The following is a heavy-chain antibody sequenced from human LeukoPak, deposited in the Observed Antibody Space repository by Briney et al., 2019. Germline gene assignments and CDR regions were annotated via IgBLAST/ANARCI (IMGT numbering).Heavy chain of an antibody. CDR3: ARTITVAGKYXFDX. V-gene: IGHV4-61*02. CDR2: IYTSGST. Sequence: PSETLSLTCTVSGGSISSDSYYWSCIRQPAGKGLESIGRIYTSGSTNYNPSLKSRVTISVDTSKNQFSLTLSSVTAADTAVYYCARTITVAGKYXFDXXXQGTLVTVX. CDR1: GGSISSDSYY. J-gene: IGHJ4*02. D-gene: IGHD6-19*01.